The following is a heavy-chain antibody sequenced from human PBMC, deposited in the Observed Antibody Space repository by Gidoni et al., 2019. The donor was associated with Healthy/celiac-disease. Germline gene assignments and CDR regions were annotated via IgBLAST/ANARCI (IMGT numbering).Heavy chain of an antibody. D-gene: IGHD3-16*01. CDR1: GGSISSGGYS. J-gene: IGHJ4*02. CDR2: IYHSGST. V-gene: IGHV4-30-2*01. Sequence: QLQLQESGSGLVKSSPTLSLTCAVSGGSISSGGYSWSWIRQPPGKGLEWIGYIYHSGSTYYNPSLKSRVTISVDRSKNQFSLKLSSVTAAYTAVYYCASRNTDYVSFDYWGQGTLVTVSS. CDR3: ASRNTDYVSFDY.